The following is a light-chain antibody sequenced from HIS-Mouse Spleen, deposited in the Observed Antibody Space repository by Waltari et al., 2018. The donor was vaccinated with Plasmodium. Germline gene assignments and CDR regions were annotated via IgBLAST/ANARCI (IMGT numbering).Light chain of an antibody. CDR3: CSYAGSYTWV. Sequence: QSALTQPRSVSGPPGQSVTIPCSGTSSDVGGYNYVSWYQQHPGKAPKLMMYDVSKRPSGVPDRFSGSKSGNTASLTISGLQAEDEADYYCCSYAGSYTWVFGGGTKLTVL. CDR2: DVS. V-gene: IGLV2-11*01. CDR1: SSDVGGYNY. J-gene: IGLJ2*01.